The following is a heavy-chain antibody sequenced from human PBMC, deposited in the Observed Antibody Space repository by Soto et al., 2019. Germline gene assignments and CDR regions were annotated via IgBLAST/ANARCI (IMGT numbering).Heavy chain of an antibody. J-gene: IGHJ6*02. Sequence: GGSLRLSCAASGFPFSDSYMSWIRRAPGKGLEWISYITISGNTVYYADSLKGRFTISRDNAKNSLYLQMNRLRAEDTAVYYCARVSWREKYGMDVWGQGTTVTVSS. CDR1: GFPFSDSY. CDR3: ARVSWREKYGMDV. CDR2: ITISGNTV. V-gene: IGHV3-11*01.